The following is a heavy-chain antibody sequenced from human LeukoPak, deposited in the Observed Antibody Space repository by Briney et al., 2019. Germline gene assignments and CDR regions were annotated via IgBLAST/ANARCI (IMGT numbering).Heavy chain of an antibody. J-gene: IGHJ3*02. V-gene: IGHV3-30-3*01. CDR2: ISYDGSNK. D-gene: IGHD1-26*01. CDR1: GFTVSSNY. Sequence: GGSLRLSCAASGFTVSSNYMSWVRQAPGKGLEWVAVISYDGSNKYYADSVKGRFTISRDNSKNTLYLQMNSLRAEDTAVYYCAREGLVGAFDIWGQGTMVTVSS. CDR3: AREGLVGAFDI.